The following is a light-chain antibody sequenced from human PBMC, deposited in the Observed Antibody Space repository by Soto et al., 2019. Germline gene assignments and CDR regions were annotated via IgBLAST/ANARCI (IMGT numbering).Light chain of an antibody. J-gene: IGKJ2*01. CDR3: QHYSSYL. CDR2: DAS. V-gene: IGKV1-5*01. CDR1: QSIPSS. Sequence: DIQMTQSPSTLSASVGDRVTITCRASQSIPSSLAWYQQKPGKAPNLLIYDASILESGVPSRFSGSGSGTEVTLTISSLQSDDFATYYCQHYSSYLFGQGTKLEI.